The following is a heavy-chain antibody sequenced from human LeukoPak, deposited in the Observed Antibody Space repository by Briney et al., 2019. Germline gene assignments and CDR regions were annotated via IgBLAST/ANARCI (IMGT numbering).Heavy chain of an antibody. D-gene: IGHD2-2*02. CDR3: AKLGGIVVVPAAIDY. CDR1: GFTFSSYA. J-gene: IGHJ4*02. CDR2: ISGSGGST. V-gene: IGHV3-23*01. Sequence: GGSLRLSCAASGFTFSSYAMSWVRQAPGKGLEWVSAISGSGGSTYYADSVKGRFTISRDNSKNTLYLQMNSLRAEDTAVYYCAKLGGIVVVPAAIDYWGQGTLVTVSS.